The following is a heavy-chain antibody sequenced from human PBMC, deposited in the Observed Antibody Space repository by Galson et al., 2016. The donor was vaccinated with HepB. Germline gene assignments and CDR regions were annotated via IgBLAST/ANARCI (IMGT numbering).Heavy chain of an antibody. J-gene: IGHJ5*02. CDR2: ISGSGGST. Sequence: SLRLSCAASGFTFSSYAMSWVRQAPGKGLEWVSAISGSGGSTYYADSVKGRFTISRDNSKNTLYLQINSLRAEDTALYYCARVGYCSGAGCRGRDWFDPWGQGIPVTVSS. CDR1: GFTFSSYA. CDR3: ARVGYCSGAGCRGRDWFDP. D-gene: IGHD2-15*01. V-gene: IGHV3-23*01.